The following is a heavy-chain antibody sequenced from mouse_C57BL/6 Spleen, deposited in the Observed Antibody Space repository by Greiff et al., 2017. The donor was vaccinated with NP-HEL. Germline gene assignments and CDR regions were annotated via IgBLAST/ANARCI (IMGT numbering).Heavy chain of an antibody. CDR1: GYSITSGYY. D-gene: IGHD2-12*01. CDR3: ARREYSAWFAY. V-gene: IGHV3-6*01. Sequence: VQLQQSGPGLVKPSQSLSLTCSVTGYSITSGYYWNWIRQFPGNKLEWMGYISYDGSNNYNPSLKNRISITRDTSKNQFFLKLNSVTTEDTATYYCARREYSAWFAYWGQGTLVTVSA. CDR2: ISYDGSN. J-gene: IGHJ3*01.